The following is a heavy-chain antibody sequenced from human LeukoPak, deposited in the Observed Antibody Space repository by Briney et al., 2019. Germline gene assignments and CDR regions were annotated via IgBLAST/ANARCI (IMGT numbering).Heavy chain of an antibody. V-gene: IGHV4-34*01. CDR1: GGSFSGYY. Sequence: SETLPLTCAVYGGSFSGYYWSLIRQPPGKGLEWIGEINHSGSTNYNPSLKSRVTISVDTSKNQFSLKLSSVTAADTAVYYCARGRRYFDWLLRGYYFDYWGQGTLVTVSS. CDR2: INHSGST. J-gene: IGHJ4*02. CDR3: ARGRRYFDWLLRGYYFDY. D-gene: IGHD3-9*01.